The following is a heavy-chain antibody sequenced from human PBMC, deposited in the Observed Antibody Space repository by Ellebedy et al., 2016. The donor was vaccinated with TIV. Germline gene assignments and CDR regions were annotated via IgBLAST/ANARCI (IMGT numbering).Heavy chain of an antibody. D-gene: IGHD6-13*01. CDR2: IRDDGSNK. Sequence: GESLEISCAASGFSFSNFVMHWVRQAPGKGLQWVAYIRDDGSNKYYADSVRGRFTISRDNSKNTLHLHMSSLRPEDTAVYYCAKGRSAAVDYWGQGTLVTVSS. J-gene: IGHJ4*02. CDR1: GFSFSNFV. V-gene: IGHV3-30*02. CDR3: AKGRSAAVDY.